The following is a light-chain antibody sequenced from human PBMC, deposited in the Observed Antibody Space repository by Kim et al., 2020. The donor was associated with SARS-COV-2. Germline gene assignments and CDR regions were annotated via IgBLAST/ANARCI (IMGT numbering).Light chain of an antibody. V-gene: IGKV3-11*01. Sequence: EIVLTQSPATLSLSPGERATLSCRASQSVSSYLAWYQQKPGQAPRLLIYDASNRATGIPARFSGSGSGTDFTLTISSLEPEDFAVYYCQQRRNWPAYTLRQGTKVE. J-gene: IGKJ2*01. CDR3: QQRRNWPAYT. CDR2: DAS. CDR1: QSVSSY.